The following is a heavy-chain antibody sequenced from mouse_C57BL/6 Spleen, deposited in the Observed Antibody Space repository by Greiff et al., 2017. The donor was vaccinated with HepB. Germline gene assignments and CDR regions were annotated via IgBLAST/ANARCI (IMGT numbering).Heavy chain of an antibody. Sequence: QVQLQQPGAELVKPGASVKLSCKASGYTFTSYWMHWVKQRPGQGLEWIGMIHPNSGSTNYNEKFKSKATLTVDKSSSTAYMQLSSLTSEDSAVYYCARSGSYYDAMDYWGQGTSVTVSS. CDR2: IHPNSGST. CDR1: GYTFTSYW. CDR3: ARSGSYYDAMDY. D-gene: IGHD1-1*01. V-gene: IGHV1-64*01. J-gene: IGHJ4*01.